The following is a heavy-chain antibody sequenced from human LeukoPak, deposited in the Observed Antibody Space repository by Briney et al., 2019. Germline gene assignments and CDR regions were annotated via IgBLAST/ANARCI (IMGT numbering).Heavy chain of an antibody. CDR2: ISYDGSNK. V-gene: IGHV3-30-3*01. D-gene: IGHD2-21*01. Sequence: GGSLRLSCAASGFTFSSYAMHWVRQAPGKGLEWVAVISYDGSNKYYADSVKGRFTISRDNSKNTLYLQMNSLRAEDTAVYYCAREHIVVVIANAFDIWGQGTMVTVSS. CDR1: GFTFSSYA. J-gene: IGHJ3*02. CDR3: AREHIVVVIANAFDI.